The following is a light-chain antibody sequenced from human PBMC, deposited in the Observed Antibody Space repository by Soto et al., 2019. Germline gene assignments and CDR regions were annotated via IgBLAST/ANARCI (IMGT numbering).Light chain of an antibody. J-gene: IGLJ3*02. CDR2: EVS. CDR3: SSYTSTHTLV. CDR1: SSDVGGYNY. Sequence: QSALTQPASVSGSPGQSITISCTGTSSDVGGYNYVSWYQQYPGKAPKVMIYEVSYRPSGVSNRFSGSKYGNTASLTISGLQSEDEADYYCSSYTSTHTLVFGGGTKLTVL. V-gene: IGLV2-14*01.